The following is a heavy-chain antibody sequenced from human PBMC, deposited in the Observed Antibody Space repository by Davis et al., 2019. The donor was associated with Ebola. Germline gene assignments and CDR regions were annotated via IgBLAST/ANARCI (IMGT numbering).Heavy chain of an antibody. D-gene: IGHD4-23*01. CDR3: AREGNYGGNSVFVGAFDI. J-gene: IGHJ3*02. CDR1: GYTFTSYY. CDR2: INPSGGST. V-gene: IGHV1-46*01. Sequence: AASVKVSCKASGYTFTSYYMHWVRQAPGQGLEWMGIINPSGGSTSYAQKFQGRVTMTRDTSTSTVYMELSSLRSEDTAVYYCAREGNYGGNSVFVGAFDIWGQGTMVTVSS.